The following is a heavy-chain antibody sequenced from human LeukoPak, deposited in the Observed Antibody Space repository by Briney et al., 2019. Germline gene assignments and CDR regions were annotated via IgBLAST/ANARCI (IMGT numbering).Heavy chain of an antibody. D-gene: IGHD6-13*01. CDR3: VRHDSSSPDY. CDR2: IYPGDSDT. Sequence: GESLKISCKGSGCTFINYWIGWVRHMPGKGLQWLGIIYPGDSDTKYSPSFQGQVTFSVDKSISTAYLHWSSLKASDTAMYYCVRHDSSSPDYWGQGTLVTVSS. CDR1: GCTFINYW. V-gene: IGHV5-51*01. J-gene: IGHJ4*02.